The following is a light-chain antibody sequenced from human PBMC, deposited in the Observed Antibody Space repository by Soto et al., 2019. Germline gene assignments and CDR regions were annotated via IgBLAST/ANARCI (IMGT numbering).Light chain of an antibody. Sequence: GDRVTITCQASQDISSSLNWYQQKPGKTPKLLIYDASKLETGVPSRFSGSGSGTHFTLIISSLQPEDIGTYYCQQYDTLFTFGPGTTVNTK. J-gene: IGKJ3*01. CDR3: QQYDTLFT. V-gene: IGKV1-33*01. CDR1: QDISSS. CDR2: DAS.